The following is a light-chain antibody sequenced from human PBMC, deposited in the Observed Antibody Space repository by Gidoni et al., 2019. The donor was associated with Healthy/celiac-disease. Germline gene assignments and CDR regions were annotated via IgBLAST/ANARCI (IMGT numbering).Light chain of an antibody. CDR1: SSNIGAGYD. Sequence: SVLTPPPSVSGAPGQRVTIPCTGSSSNIGAGYDVHWYQQLPGTAPKLLIYGNSNRPSGVPDRFSGSKSGTSASLAITGLQAEDEADYYCQSYDSSHVVFGGGTKLTVL. V-gene: IGLV1-40*01. CDR2: GNS. CDR3: QSYDSSHVV. J-gene: IGLJ2*01.